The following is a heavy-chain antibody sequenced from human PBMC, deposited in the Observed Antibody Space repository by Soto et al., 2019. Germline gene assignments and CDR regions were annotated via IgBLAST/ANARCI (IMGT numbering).Heavy chain of an antibody. CDR3: TREGSAPYYYSGMDV. CDR1: GYTFSTYG. CDR2: INTHNGNT. D-gene: IGHD3-16*01. V-gene: IGHV1-18*01. Sequence: QVQLEQSAPEVKKPGASVKVSCKASGYTFSTYGISWVRQAPGQGLEWMGWINTHNGNTNYAQNLQXTXPXXAHTSTSTAYMELRTLRSDDTAVYYCTREGSAPYYYSGMDVWGQGTTVTVSS. J-gene: IGHJ6*02.